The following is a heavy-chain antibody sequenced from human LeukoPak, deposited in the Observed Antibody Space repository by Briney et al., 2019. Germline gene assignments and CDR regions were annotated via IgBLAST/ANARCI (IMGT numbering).Heavy chain of an antibody. J-gene: IGHJ4*02. Sequence: ASVKVSCKASGYTFTSYDINWVRQAPGQGLEWMGWIDPNSGGTNYAQKFQGRVTMTRDTSISTAYMELSRLRSDDTAVYYCAREGWLGSSSGLSYWGQGTLVTVSS. CDR2: IDPNSGGT. V-gene: IGHV1-2*02. CDR1: GYTFTSYD. D-gene: IGHD6-6*01. CDR3: AREGWLGSSSGLSY.